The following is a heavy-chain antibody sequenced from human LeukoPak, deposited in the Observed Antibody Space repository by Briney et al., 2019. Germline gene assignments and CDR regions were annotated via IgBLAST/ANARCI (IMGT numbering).Heavy chain of an antibody. V-gene: IGHV3-30*03. J-gene: IGHJ6*02. CDR1: GFTFSDYG. CDR2: IANDGRDK. Sequence: GGSLRLSCAASGFTFSDYGMHWVRQAPGKGLEWVAVIANDGRDKKYADSVRGRFTISRDNSKNTLYLQMNSLRAEDTAVYYCARAQWLANYYYYGMDVWGQGTTVTVSS. D-gene: IGHD6-19*01. CDR3: ARAQWLANYYYYGMDV.